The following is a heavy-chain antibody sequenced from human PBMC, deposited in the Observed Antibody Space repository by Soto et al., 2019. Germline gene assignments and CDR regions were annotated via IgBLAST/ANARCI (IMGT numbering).Heavy chain of an antibody. CDR1: GFTFSSYS. CDR2: ISSSSSTI. D-gene: IGHD4-4*01. CDR3: VREWTTVTTDYYYYGMDV. V-gene: IGHV3-48*02. J-gene: IGHJ6*02. Sequence: EVPLVESGGGLVQPGGSLRLSCAASGFTFSSYSMNWVRQAPGKGLEWVSYISSSSSTIYYADSVKGRFTISRDNAKDALYLQMNSLRDEDTAVYYCVREWTTVTTDYYYYGMDVWGQGTTVSVSS.